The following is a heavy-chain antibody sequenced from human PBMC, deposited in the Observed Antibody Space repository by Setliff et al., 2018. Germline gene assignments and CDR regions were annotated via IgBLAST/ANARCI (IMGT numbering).Heavy chain of an antibody. CDR1: GASISSNY. D-gene: IGHD6-6*01. CDR3: TSTPRGGINITTRAGAFDS. V-gene: IGHV4-59*01. Sequence: SETLSLTCSVSGASISSNYWSWIRQSPGKGLEWIGYIYYNGTTRYSPSLKSRVTISVDTSKNQFSLRLTSVTVADTAVYYCTSTPRGGINITTRAGAFDSWGQGTLVTVPQ. J-gene: IGHJ4*02. CDR2: IYYNGTT.